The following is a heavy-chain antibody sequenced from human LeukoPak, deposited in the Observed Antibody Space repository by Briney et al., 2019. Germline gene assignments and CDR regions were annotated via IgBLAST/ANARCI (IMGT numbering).Heavy chain of an antibody. CDR3: ARVYSSGWYHWLDP. J-gene: IGHJ5*02. D-gene: IGHD6-19*01. Sequence: SETLSLTCTVSGGSISSGGYYWSWLRQPPGTGLEWIGEINHSGSTNYNPSLRSRVTISVDTSKNQFSLKLSSVTAADTAVYYCARVYSSGWYHWLDPWGQGTLVTVSS. V-gene: IGHV4-39*07. CDR2: INHSGST. CDR1: GGSISSGGYY.